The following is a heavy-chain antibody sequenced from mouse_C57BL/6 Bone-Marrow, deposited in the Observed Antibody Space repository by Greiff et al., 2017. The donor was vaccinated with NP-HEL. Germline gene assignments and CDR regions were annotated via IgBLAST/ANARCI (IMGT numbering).Heavy chain of an antibody. J-gene: IGHJ1*03. CDR1: GYSFTGYY. V-gene: IGHV1-42*01. CDR2: INPSTGGT. CDR3: ARPLSSYYWYFDV. Sequence: VQLQQSGPELVKPGASVKISCKASGYSFTGYYMNWVKQSPEKSLEWIGEINPSTGGTTYNQKFKAKATLTVDESSSTAYMQLKSLTSEDSAVYYCARPLSSYYWYFDVWGTGTTVTVSS. D-gene: IGHD1-1*01.